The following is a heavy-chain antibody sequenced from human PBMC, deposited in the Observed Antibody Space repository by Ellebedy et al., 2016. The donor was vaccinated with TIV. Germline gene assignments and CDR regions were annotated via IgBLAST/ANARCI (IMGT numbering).Heavy chain of an antibody. J-gene: IGHJ6*02. CDR2: ISASSGYI. CDR1: GFTLSYYN. V-gene: IGHV3-21*01. Sequence: GESLKISXVASGFTLSYYNMNWVRQAPGKGLEWVSSISASSGYIYYADSMQGRLTISRDNAEKSVYLQLDSLRVEDTALYFCAREVRGDYDILTGNRYLYAMDVWGQGTPVIVSS. D-gene: IGHD3-9*01. CDR3: AREVRGDYDILTGNRYLYAMDV.